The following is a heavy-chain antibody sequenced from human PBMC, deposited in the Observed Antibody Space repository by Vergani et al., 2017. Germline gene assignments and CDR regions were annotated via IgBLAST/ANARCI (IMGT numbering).Heavy chain of an antibody. CDR3: TRDLGIAVAGTYYFDY. CDR2: IRSKAYGGTT. CDR1: GFTFSSYA. D-gene: IGHD6-19*01. Sequence: EVQLLESGGGLVQPGGSLRLSCAASGFTFSSYAMSWVRQAPGKGLEWVGFIRSKAYGGTTEYAASVKGRFTISRDDSKSIAYLQMNSLKTEDTAVYYCTRDLGIAVAGTYYFDYWGQGTLVTVSS. J-gene: IGHJ4*02. V-gene: IGHV3-49*04.